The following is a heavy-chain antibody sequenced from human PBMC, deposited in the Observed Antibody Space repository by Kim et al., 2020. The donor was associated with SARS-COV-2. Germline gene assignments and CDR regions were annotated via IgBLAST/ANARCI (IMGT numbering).Heavy chain of an antibody. D-gene: IGHD4-17*01. CDR1: GFTFSSYG. CDR3: ARDLGGDYGDWFDP. V-gene: IGHV3-33*01. CDR2: IWYDGSNK. Sequence: GGSLRLSCAASGFTFSSYGMHWVRQAPGKGLEWVAVIWYDGSNKYYADSVKGRFTISRDNSKNTLYLQMNSLRAEDTAVYYCARDLGGDYGDWFDPWGQGTLVTVSS. J-gene: IGHJ5*02.